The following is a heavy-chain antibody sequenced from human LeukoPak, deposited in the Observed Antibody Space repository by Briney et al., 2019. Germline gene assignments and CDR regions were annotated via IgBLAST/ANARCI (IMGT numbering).Heavy chain of an antibody. V-gene: IGHV1-18*01. CDR1: GYTFTSSG. Sequence: ASVKVSCKASGYTFTSSGVSWVRQAPGQGLEWMGWISNYNDNTNYAQNLQGRVTLTTDTSTSTAYMELRNLRSDDTAVYYWARDADSSSPDYFDYWGQGTLVTVSS. CDR3: ARDADSSSPDYFDY. D-gene: IGHD6-6*01. J-gene: IGHJ4*02. CDR2: ISNYNDNT.